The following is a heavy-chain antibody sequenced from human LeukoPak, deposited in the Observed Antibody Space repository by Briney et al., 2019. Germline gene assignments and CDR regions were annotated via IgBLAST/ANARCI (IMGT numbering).Heavy chain of an antibody. CDR1: GFTFSTYA. CDR3: AKDGPFSIAAAATYSQIDY. D-gene: IGHD6-13*01. J-gene: IGHJ4*02. V-gene: IGHV3-30*18. CDR2: ISSDGNGK. Sequence: PGRSLRLSCAASGFTFSTYAMHWVRQAPGKGLGWVTVISSDGNGKYYVDSVKGRFTISRDNSKNTLYLQMNSLRPDDTAVYYCAKDGPFSIAAAATYSQIDYWGQGTLVTVSS.